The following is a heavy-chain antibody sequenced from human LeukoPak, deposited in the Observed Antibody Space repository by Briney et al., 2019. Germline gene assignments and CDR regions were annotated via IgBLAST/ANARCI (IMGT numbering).Heavy chain of an antibody. J-gene: IGHJ6*02. D-gene: IGHD2-15*01. CDR1: GYVFYNFG. CDR3: ARGHDSVVRVAARYYGMDV. CDR2: ISAYNGNT. Sequence: ASVKVSCKASGYVFYNFGINWVRQAPGQGLEWMGRISAYNGNTNYAQNFQDRVTMTADTSTDTAYMELRSLTSDDTAVYYCARGHDSVVRVAARYYGMDVWGQGTAVTVSS. V-gene: IGHV1-18*01.